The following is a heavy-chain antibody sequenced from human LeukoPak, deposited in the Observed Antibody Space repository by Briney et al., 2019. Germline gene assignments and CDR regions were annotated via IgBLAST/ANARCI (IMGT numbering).Heavy chain of an antibody. CDR3: ARGPPTYTIFGVVIRQDY. V-gene: IGHV4-59*01. CDR1: GCSISSYY. CDR2: IYYSGST. D-gene: IGHD3-3*01. Sequence: PSETLPLTCTVSGCSISSYYWSWIRQPPGKGLEWIGYIYYSGSTNYNPSLKSRVTISVDTSKNQFSLKLSSVTAADTAVYYCARGPPTYTIFGVVIRQDYWGQGTLVTVSS. J-gene: IGHJ4*02.